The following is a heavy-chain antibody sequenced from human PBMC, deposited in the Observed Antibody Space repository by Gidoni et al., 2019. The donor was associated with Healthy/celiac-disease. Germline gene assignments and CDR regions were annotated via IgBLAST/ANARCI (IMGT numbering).Heavy chain of an antibody. J-gene: IGHJ4*02. CDR3: TRAEDYGDYENDY. CDR2: IRSKAYGGTT. CDR1: GFTFGDYA. V-gene: IGHV3-49*04. D-gene: IGHD4-17*01. Sequence: EVQLVESGGGLVQPGRSLRLSCTSSGFTFGDYAMSWVRQAPGKGLGWVGFIRSKAYGGTTEYAASVKGRFTISRDDSKSIAYLQMNSLKTEDTAVYYCTRAEDYGDYENDYWGQGTLVTVSS.